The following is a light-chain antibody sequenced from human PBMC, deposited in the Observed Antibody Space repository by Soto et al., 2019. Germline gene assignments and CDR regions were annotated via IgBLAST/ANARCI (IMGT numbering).Light chain of an antibody. CDR1: QSVTSRY. J-gene: IGKJ4*01. V-gene: IGKV3-20*01. CDR2: GAS. Sequence: EIVLTQSPGTLSLSPGERATLSCRASQSVTSRYLVWYQQKPGQAPRLVIDGASKRATGIPDRFSGSGSGTEFTLIISRLEPEDFAVYYCQQYRSSPLTFRGGTKVEIK. CDR3: QQYRSSPLT.